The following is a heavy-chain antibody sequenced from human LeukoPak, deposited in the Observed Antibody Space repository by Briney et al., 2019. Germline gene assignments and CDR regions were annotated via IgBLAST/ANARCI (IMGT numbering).Heavy chain of an antibody. Sequence: PGGSLRLSCVASGVTLSNYAMSWARQAPGKGLEWVSRIKGDGSSTSYADSVKGRFTISRDNAKNTLYLQMNSLRAEDTAVYYCAKSDWFDPWGQGTLVTVSS. V-gene: IGHV3-74*01. CDR3: AKSDWFDP. CDR2: IKGDGSST. J-gene: IGHJ5*02. CDR1: GVTLSNYA.